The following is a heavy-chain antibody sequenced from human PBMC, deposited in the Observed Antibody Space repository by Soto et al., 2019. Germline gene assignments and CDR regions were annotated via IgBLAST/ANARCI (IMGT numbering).Heavy chain of an antibody. CDR3: ARDPDYGGNSGPFDI. V-gene: IGHV4-61*01. CDR2: SYYSGST. Sequence: QVQLQESGPGLVKPSETLSLTCTVSGGSVSSGSYYWSWIRQPPGKGLEWIGYSYYSGSTNYTPSLKRRVTISADTSKNQFSLKPSSVTAADTAVYYCARDPDYGGNSGPFDIWGQGTMVTVSS. CDR1: GGSVSSGSYY. D-gene: IGHD4-17*01. J-gene: IGHJ3*02.